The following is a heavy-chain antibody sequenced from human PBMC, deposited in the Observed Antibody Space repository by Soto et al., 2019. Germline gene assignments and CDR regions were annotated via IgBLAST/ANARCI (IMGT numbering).Heavy chain of an antibody. CDR3: ARGLMEESYDSSFDD. J-gene: IGHJ4*02. CDR1: GFTFSSYA. Sequence: GWSLRLYCAASGFTFSSYARRWVRQAPGKWLEWVAVISYDGSNKYYADSVKRRFTISRDNSKNTLYLQLSSLRADHKAVYYRARGLMEESYDSSFDDWGQGTLVTVSS. V-gene: IGHV3-30-3*01. CDR2: ISYDGSNK. D-gene: IGHD3-22*01.